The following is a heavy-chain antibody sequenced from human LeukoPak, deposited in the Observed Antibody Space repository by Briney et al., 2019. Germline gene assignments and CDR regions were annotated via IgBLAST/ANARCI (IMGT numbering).Heavy chain of an antibody. V-gene: IGHV3-21*01. CDR2: INSSSRNI. CDR1: GFTFSSYN. D-gene: IGHD6-19*01. Sequence: PGGSLRLSCAASGFTFSSYNMNWVRQAQGKGLEWVSYINSSSRNIYYADSLKGRFTISRDNAKNSLYLQMNSLRAEDTAVYYCARGEAVAGTRFDYWGPGTLVTVSS. J-gene: IGHJ4*02. CDR3: ARGEAVAGTRFDY.